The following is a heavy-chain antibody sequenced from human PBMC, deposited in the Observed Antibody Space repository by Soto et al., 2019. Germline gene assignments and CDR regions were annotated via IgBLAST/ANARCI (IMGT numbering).Heavy chain of an antibody. CDR2: SKNDGFT. Sequence: PGGSLRLSCAASGLTVTSNYMSWVRQAPGKGLEWVSVSKNDGFTYYGDSVKGRFTISRDNSNNTLYLQMNSLRAEDTAVYYCARDLALGGMDVWGQGTTVTVSS. D-gene: IGHD3-16*02. CDR3: ARDLALGGMDV. CDR1: GLTVTSNY. V-gene: IGHV3-53*01. J-gene: IGHJ6*02.